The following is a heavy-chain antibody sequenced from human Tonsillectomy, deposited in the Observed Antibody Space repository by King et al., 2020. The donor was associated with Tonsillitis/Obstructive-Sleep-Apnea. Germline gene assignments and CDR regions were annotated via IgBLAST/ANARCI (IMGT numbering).Heavy chain of an antibody. CDR3: AKDRSSSSSVASFYYYYYMDV. CDR2: ISWNSGSI. J-gene: IGHJ6*03. V-gene: IGHV3-9*01. CDR1: GFTFDDYA. D-gene: IGHD6-6*01. Sequence: VQLVESGGGLVQPGRSLRLSCAASGFTFDDYAMHWVRQAPGKGLEWVSGISWNSGSIGYADSVKDRFTISRDNAKNSLYLQMNSLRAEDTALYYCAKDRSSSSSVASFYYYYYMDVWGKGTTVTVSS.